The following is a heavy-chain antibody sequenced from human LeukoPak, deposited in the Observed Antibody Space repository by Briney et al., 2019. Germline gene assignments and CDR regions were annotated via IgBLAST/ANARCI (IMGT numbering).Heavy chain of an antibody. V-gene: IGHV7-4-1*02. J-gene: IGHJ5*02. CDR1: GYTFTSYG. CDR3: ARGLVVVPAARTYNWFDP. Sequence: ASVKVSCKASGYTFTSYGISWVRQAPGQGLEWMGWINTNTGSPTYAQGFTGRFVFSLDTSVSTAYLQISSLKAEDTAVYYCARGLVVVPAARTYNWFDPWGQGTLVTVSS. D-gene: IGHD2-2*01. CDR2: INTNTGSP.